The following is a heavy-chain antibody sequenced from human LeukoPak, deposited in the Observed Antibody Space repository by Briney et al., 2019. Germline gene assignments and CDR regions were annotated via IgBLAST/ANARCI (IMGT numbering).Heavy chain of an antibody. J-gene: IGHJ6*03. CDR2: TSSDGGT. V-gene: IGHV3-23*01. Sequence: GGSLRLSCAASGFTFSNYAMSWVRQAPGKGLEWVSGTSSDGGTFYSDSVKGRFTISRDNSKNSLYLQMNSLRAEDTAVYYCARDSDCSSTRCYGYYYYYMDVWGKGTTVTVSS. D-gene: IGHD2-2*01. CDR1: GFTFSNYA. CDR3: ARDSDCSSTRCYGYYYYYMDV.